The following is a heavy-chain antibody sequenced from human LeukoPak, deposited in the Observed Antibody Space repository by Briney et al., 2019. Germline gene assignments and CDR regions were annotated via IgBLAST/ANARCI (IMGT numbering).Heavy chain of an antibody. V-gene: IGHV4-59*01. CDR2: IYYSGST. CDR1: GGSISSYY. D-gene: IGHD3-22*01. Sequence: SETLSLTCTVSGGSISSYYWSWIRQPPGKGLEWIGYIYYSGSTNYNPSLKSRVTISVDTSKNQFSLKLSSVTAADTAVYYCARGGYYYDSSGYWGAFDIWGQGTMVTVSS. J-gene: IGHJ3*02. CDR3: ARGGYYYDSSGYWGAFDI.